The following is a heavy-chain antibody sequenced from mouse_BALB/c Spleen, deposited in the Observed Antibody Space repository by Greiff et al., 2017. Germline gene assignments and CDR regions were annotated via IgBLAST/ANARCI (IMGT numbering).Heavy chain of an antibody. CDR1: GYSFTSYW. D-gene: IGHD1-1*01. CDR2: IYPGNSDT. J-gene: IGHJ4*01. Sequence: EVKLQQSGTVLARPGASVKMSCKASGYSFTSYWMHWVKQRPGQGLEWIGAIYPGNSDTSYNQKFKGKAKLTAVTSASTAYMELSSLTNEDSAVYYCTRSRSYSAMDYWGQGTSVTVSS. V-gene: IGHV1-5*01. CDR3: TRSRSYSAMDY.